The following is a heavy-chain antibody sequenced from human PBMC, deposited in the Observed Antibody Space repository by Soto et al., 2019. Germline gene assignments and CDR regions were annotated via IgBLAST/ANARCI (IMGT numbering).Heavy chain of an antibody. CDR2: IIPIFGTA. V-gene: IGHV1-69*01. J-gene: IGHJ6*02. CDR1: GGTFSSYA. D-gene: IGHD2-2*01. Sequence: QVQLVQSGAEVKKPGSSVKVSCKAPGGTFSSYAISWVRQAPGQGLEWMGGIIPIFGTANYAQKFQGRVPITTDESTSTGYMELRSLRSEDTAVYYCARSQGGSTSLDIYYYYYYGMDVWGQGTTVTVSS. CDR3: ARSQGGSTSLDIYYYYYYGMDV.